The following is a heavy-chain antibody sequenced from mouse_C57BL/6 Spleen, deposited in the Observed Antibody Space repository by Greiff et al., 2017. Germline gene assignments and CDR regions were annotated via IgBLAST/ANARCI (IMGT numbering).Heavy chain of an antibody. V-gene: IGHV1-69*01. CDR1: GYTFTSYW. J-gene: IGHJ3*01. D-gene: IGHD2-1*01. CDR2: IDPSDSYT. Sequence: QVQLQQPGAELVMPGASVKLSCKASGYTFTSYWMHWVKQRPGQGLEWIGEIDPSDSYTNYNQKFKGKSTLTVDKSSSTAYMQLSSLTSEDSAVXYCAVYYGNYDWFAYWGQGTLVTVSA. CDR3: AVYYGNYDWFAY.